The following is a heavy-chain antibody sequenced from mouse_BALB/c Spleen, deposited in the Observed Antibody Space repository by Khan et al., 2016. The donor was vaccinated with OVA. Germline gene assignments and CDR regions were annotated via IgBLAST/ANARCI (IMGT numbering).Heavy chain of an antibody. CDR3: AREGYYGNYRAWFAC. CDR1: GYTFTSYY. J-gene: IGHJ3*01. D-gene: IGHD2-1*01. V-gene: IGHV1S56*01. CDR2: IYPGNINT. Sequence: VQLQESGPDLVKPGASVRISCKASGYTFTSYYIHWVKQRPGQGLEWIGWIYPGNINTKYNEKFKGKATLTADKSSSTAYMQLSSLTSEDSAVYFCAREGYYGNYRAWFACWGQGTLVTVSA.